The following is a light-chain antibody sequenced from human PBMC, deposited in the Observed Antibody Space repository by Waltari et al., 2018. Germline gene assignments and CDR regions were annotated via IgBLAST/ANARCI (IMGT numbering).Light chain of an antibody. CDR2: EVT. V-gene: IGLV2-14*01. CDR1: SSDVGAYNL. Sequence: QSALTQPASVSGSLGQSITISCTGGSSDVGAYNLVSWYQQHPGKAPKVMIYEVTERPSGISNRFSGSKSGYTASLTISGLQAEDEADYYCGSFTTSYTWVFGGGTTLTVL. J-gene: IGLJ3*02. CDR3: GSFTTSYTWV.